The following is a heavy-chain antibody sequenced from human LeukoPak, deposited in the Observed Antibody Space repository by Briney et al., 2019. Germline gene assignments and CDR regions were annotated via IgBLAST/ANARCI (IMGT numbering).Heavy chain of an antibody. CDR2: INPNSGGT. V-gene: IGHV1-2*02. Sequence: ASVKVSYKASGYTFTGYYMHWVRQAPGQGLEWMGWINPNSGGTNYAQKFQGRVTMTRDTSISTAYMELSRLRSDDTAVYYCARDRTSKAVAGNFDYWGQGTLVAVSS. D-gene: IGHD6-19*01. J-gene: IGHJ4*02. CDR3: ARDRTSKAVAGNFDY. CDR1: GYTFTGYY.